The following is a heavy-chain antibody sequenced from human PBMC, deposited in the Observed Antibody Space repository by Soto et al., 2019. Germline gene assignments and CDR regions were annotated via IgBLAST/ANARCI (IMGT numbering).Heavy chain of an antibody. Sequence: QVQLVQSGAEVKKPGASVKVSCKASGYTFTSYAMHWVRQAPGQRLEWMGWINAGNGNTKYSQKFQGRVTITRDTSASTVYLELSILRSEDTAVYYCARVPGYYYGMDVWVQGTTVTVSS. J-gene: IGHJ6*02. D-gene: IGHD3-10*01. CDR1: GYTFTSYA. CDR3: ARVPGYYYGMDV. CDR2: INAGNGNT. V-gene: IGHV1-3*01.